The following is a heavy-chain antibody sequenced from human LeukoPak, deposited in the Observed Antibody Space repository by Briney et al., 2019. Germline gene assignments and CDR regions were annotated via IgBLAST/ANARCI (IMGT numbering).Heavy chain of an antibody. CDR3: ARVRGHPYYYYGMDV. Sequence: SETLSLTCTVSGGSISSYYWSWIRQPPGKGLEWIGYIYYSGSTNYNPSLKSRVTISVDTSKNQFSLKLSSVTAADTAVYYCARVRGHPYYYYGMDVWGQGTTVTVSS. J-gene: IGHJ6*02. CDR1: GGSISSYY. V-gene: IGHV4-59*01. CDR2: IYYSGST.